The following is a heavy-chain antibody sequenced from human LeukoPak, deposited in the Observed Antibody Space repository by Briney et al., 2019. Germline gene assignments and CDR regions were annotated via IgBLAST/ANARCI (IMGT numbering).Heavy chain of an antibody. V-gene: IGHV3-23*01. CDR1: GFTSTDYY. J-gene: IGHJ4*02. D-gene: IGHD1-26*01. Sequence: PGGSLRLSCAASGFTSTDYYMTWVRQAPGKGLEWVSAISGSGGSTYYADSVKGRFTISRDNSKNTLSLQMNSLRAEDTAVYYCAKASSESYYFDYWGQGTLVTVSS. CDR2: ISGSGGST. CDR3: AKASSESYYFDY.